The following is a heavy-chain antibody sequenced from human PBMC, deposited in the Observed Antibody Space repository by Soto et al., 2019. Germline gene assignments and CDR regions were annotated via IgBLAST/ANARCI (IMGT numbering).Heavy chain of an antibody. CDR1: GFTFSSYY. D-gene: IGHD2-15*01. J-gene: IGHJ4*02. Sequence: EVQLVESGGGLVQPGGSLRLSCAASGFTFSSYYMNWVRQAPGKGLGWVSYISGGTSTIYYADSVKGRFTISRDNAKNSLYLQMNSLRADDTAVYYCARSLCSGGSCLDFDYWGQGTLVTVSS. CDR3: ARSLCSGGSCLDFDY. CDR2: ISGGTSTI. V-gene: IGHV3-48*01.